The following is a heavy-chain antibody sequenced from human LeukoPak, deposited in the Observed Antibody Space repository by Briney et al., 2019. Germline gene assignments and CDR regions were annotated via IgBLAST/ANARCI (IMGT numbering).Heavy chain of an antibody. Sequence: TGGSLRLSCAASGFTVPDNYMNWVRQSSGKGLEWVSVIYGGGDTNYADSVKGRFIISRDTSKNTVYLQMNSLGAEDTAVYYCARDRGGPGYTYGQPLDYWGQGTLVTVSS. J-gene: IGHJ4*02. V-gene: IGHV3-53*01. D-gene: IGHD5-18*01. CDR1: GFTVPDNY. CDR3: ARDRGGPGYTYGQPLDY. CDR2: IYGGGDT.